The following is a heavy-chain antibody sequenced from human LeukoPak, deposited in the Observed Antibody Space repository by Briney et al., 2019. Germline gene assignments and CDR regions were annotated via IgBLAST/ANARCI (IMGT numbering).Heavy chain of an antibody. Sequence: GGSLRLSCAASRFTSRSFSMNWVRQAPGKGLEWVSAISSSGRYMYYADSVKGRFTISRDNANNSLYLQMDSLRAEDTAVYYCAKDVRSDYFDYWARGPWSPSRQ. V-gene: IGHV3-21*01. CDR1: RFTSRSFS. CDR3: AKDVRSDYFDY. J-gene: IGHJ4*02. CDR2: ISSSGRYM.